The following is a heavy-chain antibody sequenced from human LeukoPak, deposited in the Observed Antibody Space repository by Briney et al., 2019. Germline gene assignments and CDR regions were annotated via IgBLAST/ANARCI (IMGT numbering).Heavy chain of an antibody. CDR2: INPNSGET. CDR3: ATDLFSGFVWLLLPAIY. Sequence: ASVKVSCKASGYTFTGYYMHWVRQAPGQGREWMGWINPNSGETIYAQKFQGRVTMTEDTSTDTAYMELSSLRSEDTAVYYCATDLFSGFVWLLLPAIYWGQGTLVTVSS. V-gene: IGHV1-2*02. D-gene: IGHD3-9*01. J-gene: IGHJ4*02. CDR1: GYTFTGYY.